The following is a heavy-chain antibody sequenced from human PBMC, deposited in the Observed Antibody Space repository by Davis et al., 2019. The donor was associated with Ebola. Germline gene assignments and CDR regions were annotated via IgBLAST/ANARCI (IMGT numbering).Heavy chain of an antibody. V-gene: IGHV2-70*04. CDR1: GFSLSTSGMR. Sequence: SGPTLVKPTQTLTLTCTFSGFSLSTSGMRVSWIRQPPGKALEWLARLDWDDDKFYSTSLKTRLTISKDTSKNQVVLTMTNMDPVDTATYYCARIPSYCSGGSCYSGAFDPWGQGTLVTVSS. CDR2: LDWDDDK. D-gene: IGHD2-15*01. CDR3: ARIPSYCSGGSCYSGAFDP. J-gene: IGHJ5*02.